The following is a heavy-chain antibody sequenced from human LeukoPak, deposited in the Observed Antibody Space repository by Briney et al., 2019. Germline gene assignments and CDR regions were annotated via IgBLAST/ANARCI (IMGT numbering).Heavy chain of an antibody. CDR3: ARETLYSYGQAPYYYYYMDV. Sequence: SVKVSCKASGGTFSSYAVSWVRQAPGQGLEWMGGIIPIFGTANYAQKFQGRVTITADKSTSTAYMELSSLRSEDTAVYYCARETLYSYGQAPYYYYYMDVWGKGTTVTVSS. D-gene: IGHD5-18*01. J-gene: IGHJ6*03. V-gene: IGHV1-69*06. CDR2: IIPIFGTA. CDR1: GGTFSSYA.